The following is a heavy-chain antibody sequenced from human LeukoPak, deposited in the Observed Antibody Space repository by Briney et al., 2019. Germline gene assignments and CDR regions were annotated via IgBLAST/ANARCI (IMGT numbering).Heavy chain of an antibody. D-gene: IGHD1-26*01. CDR1: GLTFTNYA. Sequence: GGSLRLSCAASGLTFTNYAMSWVRQAPGKGLEWVSAISGSGGSTYCGDSVEGRFTISRDNSKNTLYLQMNSLRAEETAVYYCAKDRRVGATKGLGAFDKWGQGTMVIVSS. J-gene: IGHJ3*02. CDR2: ISGSGGST. V-gene: IGHV3-23*01. CDR3: AKDRRVGATKGLGAFDK.